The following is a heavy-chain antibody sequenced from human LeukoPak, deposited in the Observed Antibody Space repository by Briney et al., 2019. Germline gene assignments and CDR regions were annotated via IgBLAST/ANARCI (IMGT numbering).Heavy chain of an antibody. Sequence: GGSLRLSCAASGFTFSSYGMHWVRQAPGKGLEWVAVISYDGSNKYYADSVKGRFTISRDNSKNTLYLQMNSLRAEDTAVYYCARGTRMVRDFDYWGQGTLVTVSS. V-gene: IGHV3-30*19. D-gene: IGHD3-10*01. CDR2: ISYDGSNK. CDR1: GFTFSSYG. CDR3: ARGTRMVRDFDY. J-gene: IGHJ4*02.